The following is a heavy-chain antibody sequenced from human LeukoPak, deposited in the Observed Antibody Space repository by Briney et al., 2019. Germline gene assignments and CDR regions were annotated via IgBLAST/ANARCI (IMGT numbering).Heavy chain of an antibody. Sequence: ASVKVSCKASGYTFTTYGISWVRQAPGQGLEWMGWISAHNGNTNYVQKFQGRVSMTTDTSTSTVYMELRRLTSDDTAVYYCARGRFGDPLDYWGQGTLVTVSS. J-gene: IGHJ4*02. CDR2: ISAHNGNT. V-gene: IGHV1-18*01. CDR3: ARGRFGDPLDY. D-gene: IGHD4-17*01. CDR1: GYTFTTYG.